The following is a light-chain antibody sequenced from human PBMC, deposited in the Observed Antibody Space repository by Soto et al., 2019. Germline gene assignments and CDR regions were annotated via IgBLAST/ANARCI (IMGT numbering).Light chain of an antibody. CDR2: DAS. V-gene: IGKV3-20*01. J-gene: IGKJ5*01. Sequence: EIVLTQSPGTLSLSPGERATLSCRASQSVSSTFLAWYQQTPGQAPRLLIYDASTRATGIPDRFSGSGFGTHFTLTISRLEHEDFAVYYWQQSGGSVTFGQGTRLEIK. CDR1: QSVSSTF. CDR3: QQSGGSVT.